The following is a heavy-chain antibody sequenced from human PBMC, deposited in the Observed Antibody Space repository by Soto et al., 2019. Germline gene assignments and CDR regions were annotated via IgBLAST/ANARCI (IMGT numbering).Heavy chain of an antibody. J-gene: IGHJ5*02. D-gene: IGHD3-10*01. V-gene: IGHV4-34*01. CDR1: GGSFSGYY. CDR2: INHSGST. Sequence: QVQLQQWGAGLLKPSETLSLTCAVYGGSFSGYYWSWIRQPPGKGLEWIGEINHSGSTNYNPSLKSRVTISVDTSKNQFSLKLSSVTAADTAVYYCARGRYDMVRGVMTWFDPWGQGTLVTVSS. CDR3: ARGRYDMVRGVMTWFDP.